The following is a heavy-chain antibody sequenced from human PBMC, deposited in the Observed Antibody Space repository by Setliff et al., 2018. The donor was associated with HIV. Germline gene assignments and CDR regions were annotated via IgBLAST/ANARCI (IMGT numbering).Heavy chain of an antibody. V-gene: IGHV4-59*01. CDR1: DDSISSNY. CDR2: IYYSGST. J-gene: IGHJ4*02. D-gene: IGHD6-25*01. Sequence: SETLSLTCTVSDDSISSNYWSWIRQSAGKGLEWIGYIYYSGSTKHNPSLKSRVTISLDTSKNQFSLKLTSVTAADTAVYYCARYSPRGYTLTGPYWGQGTLVTVSS. CDR3: ARYSPRGYTLTGPY.